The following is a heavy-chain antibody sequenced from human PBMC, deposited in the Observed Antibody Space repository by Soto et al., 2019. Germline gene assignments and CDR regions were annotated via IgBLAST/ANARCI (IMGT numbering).Heavy chain of an antibody. CDR3: ARDGRSSSGWYLDY. V-gene: IGHV1-18*01. J-gene: IGHJ4*02. CDR2: ISAYNGNT. D-gene: IGHD6-19*01. CDR1: GYTFTSYG. Sequence: DSLKVSCKASGYTFTSYGISWVRQAPGQGLEWMGWISAYNGNTNYEQKLQGRVTMTTDTSTSTAYMELRSLRSDDTAVYYCARDGRSSSGWYLDYLGQGTLVTVSS.